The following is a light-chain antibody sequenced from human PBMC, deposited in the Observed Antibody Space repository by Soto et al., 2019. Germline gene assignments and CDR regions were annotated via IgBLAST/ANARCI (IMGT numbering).Light chain of an antibody. Sequence: LTQPASVSGSPGQSITISCTGASSDVGGHNYVSWYQQHPGKAPKVMIYEVANRPAGISNRFSGSKSGTTASLTISGLQAEDEADYYCSSFTTSSTLYVFGTGTKVTVL. CDR1: SSDVGGHNY. CDR3: SSFTTSSTLYV. CDR2: EVA. V-gene: IGLV2-14*01. J-gene: IGLJ1*01.